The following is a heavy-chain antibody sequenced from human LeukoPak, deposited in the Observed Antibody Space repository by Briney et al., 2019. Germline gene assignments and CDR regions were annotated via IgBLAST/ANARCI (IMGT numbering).Heavy chain of an antibody. V-gene: IGHV1-8*01. CDR1: GYTFTSYD. D-gene: IGHD6-19*01. CDR2: MNPNSGNT. CDR3: ATGRAVAGWTARGYYFDS. J-gene: IGHJ4*02. Sequence: ASVKVSCKASGYTFTSYDINWVRQATGQGLEWMGWMNPNSGNTGYAQKFQGRVTMTRNTSISTAYMELSSLRSEDTAVYFCATGRAVAGWTARGYYFDSWGQGTLVTVSS.